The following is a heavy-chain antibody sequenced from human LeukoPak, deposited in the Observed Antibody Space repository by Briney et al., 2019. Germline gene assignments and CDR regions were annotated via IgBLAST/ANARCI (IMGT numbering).Heavy chain of an antibody. J-gene: IGHJ6*03. D-gene: IGHD1-26*01. CDR1: GFDFEKYN. CDR2: IVPSTATI. V-gene: IGHV3-48*02. Sequence: VRPGGSLRLSCAASGFDFEKYNMNWVRQAPGKGLEWISYIVPSTATIKYADSVEGRFTVSRDNAKNSLFLQMNSLAEEDTAVYYCARLAISGSYPVYYYYMDVWGKGTTVTVSS. CDR3: ARLAISGSYPVYYYYMDV.